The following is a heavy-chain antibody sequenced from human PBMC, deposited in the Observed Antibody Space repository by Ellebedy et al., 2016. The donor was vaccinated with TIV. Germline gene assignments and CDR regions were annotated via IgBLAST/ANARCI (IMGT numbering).Heavy chain of an antibody. CDR1: GFIFTSAW. J-gene: IGHJ4*02. D-gene: IGHD3-16*01. Sequence: GGSLRLXXAASGFIFTSAWMSWVRQAPGKGLEWVGRIKSKTDGGTTDFPAPVKGRFTMSRDKSRDTLYLQMNSLETEDTGVYYCTTQGIGGVINSWGQGTLVTVSS. CDR3: TTQGIGGVINS. V-gene: IGHV3-15*01. CDR2: IKSKTDGGTT.